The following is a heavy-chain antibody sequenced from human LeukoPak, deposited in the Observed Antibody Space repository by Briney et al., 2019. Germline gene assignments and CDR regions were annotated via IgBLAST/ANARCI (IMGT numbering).Heavy chain of an antibody. CDR1: GYTFTSYA. V-gene: IGHV1-3*01. D-gene: IGHD3-9*01. J-gene: IGHJ6*03. CDR3: ARDPRRYDILTGYMDV. Sequence: ASVKVSCKASGYTFTSYAMHWVRQAPGQRLEWMGWINAGNGNTKYSQEFQGRVTITRDTSTSTAYMELRSLRSDDTAVYYCARDPRRYDILTGYMDVWGKGTTVTVSS. CDR2: INAGNGNT.